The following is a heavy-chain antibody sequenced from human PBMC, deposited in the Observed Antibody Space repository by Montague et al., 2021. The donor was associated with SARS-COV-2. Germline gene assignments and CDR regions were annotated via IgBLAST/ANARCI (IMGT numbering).Heavy chain of an antibody. CDR2: IYDRGGA. CDR1: GGSMRRYY. J-gene: IGHJ4*02. D-gene: IGHD3/OR15-3a*01. V-gene: IGHV4-59*01. CDR3: ARRGTGTYEILDY. Sequence: SETLSLTCTISGGSMRRYYWTWIRQLPGKELEWIGSIYDRGGARXNPSLKSRVSISVDASKNQFSLRVTSVTAADTAVYFCARRGTGTYEILDYWGQGILVTVSS.